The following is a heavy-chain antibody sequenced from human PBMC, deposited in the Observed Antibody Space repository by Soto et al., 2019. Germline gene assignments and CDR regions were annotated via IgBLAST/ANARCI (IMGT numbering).Heavy chain of an antibody. CDR3: AREGGESSDGLCYFDS. V-gene: IGHV4-30-4*01. CDR1: GGSTSSDNY. J-gene: IGHJ4*02. D-gene: IGHD3-16*01. Sequence: KASETLSLTCTVSGGSTSSDNYWSWIRQPPGKGLEWIGHIYYSGNTDYNPSLKSRLAISIDTSKNQFSLKLSSVTAADTAVYFCAREGGESSDGLCYFDSWGQGSLVPVYS. CDR2: IYYSGNT.